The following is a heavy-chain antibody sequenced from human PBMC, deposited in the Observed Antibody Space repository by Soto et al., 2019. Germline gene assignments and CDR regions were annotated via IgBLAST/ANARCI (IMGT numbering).Heavy chain of an antibody. Sequence: PGGSLRLSCTASGFTFGDYAMSWFRQAPGKGLEWVGFIRSKAYGGTTEYAASVKGRFTISRDDSKSIAYLQMNSLKTEDTAVNYCTRDLGYCSGGSCYKAYLFDYWGQGTLVTVSS. V-gene: IGHV3-49*03. J-gene: IGHJ4*02. CDR2: IRSKAYGGTT. CDR3: TRDLGYCSGGSCYKAYLFDY. D-gene: IGHD2-15*01. CDR1: GFTFGDYA.